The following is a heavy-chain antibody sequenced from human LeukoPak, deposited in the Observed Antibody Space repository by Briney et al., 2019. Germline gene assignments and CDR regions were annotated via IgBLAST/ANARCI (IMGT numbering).Heavy chain of an antibody. V-gene: IGHV3-33*05. J-gene: IGHJ4*02. CDR2: ISYDGRYQ. D-gene: IGHD6-6*01. CDR3: ARSVPVRPDFDY. CDR1: EFIFSNYD. Sequence: GGSLRLSCAASEFIFSNYDMHWVRQAPGKGLEWVAVISYDGRYQYYADSVKGRFTISRDISSNTLYLQMNSLTADDTAVYYCARSVPVRPDFDYWGQGTLVTVSS.